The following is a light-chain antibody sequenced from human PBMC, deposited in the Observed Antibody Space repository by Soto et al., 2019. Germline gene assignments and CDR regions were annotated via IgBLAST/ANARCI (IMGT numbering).Light chain of an antibody. CDR2: EVT. Sequence: QSALTQPPSASGSPGQSVTISCTGTSSDVGGYNYVAWYQHHPGKAPKLMIYEVTKRPSGVPDRFSGSKSGNTASLTVSGLQAEDEADYYCSSYTGSSTVFGTGTKLTVL. V-gene: IGLV2-8*01. CDR3: SSYTGSSTV. CDR1: SSDVGGYNY. J-gene: IGLJ1*01.